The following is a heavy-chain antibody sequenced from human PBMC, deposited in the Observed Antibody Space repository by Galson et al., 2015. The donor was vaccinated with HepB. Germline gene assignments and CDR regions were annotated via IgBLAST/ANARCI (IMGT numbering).Heavy chain of an antibody. CDR2: IYYSGST. CDR1: GGSVSSGSYY. Sequence: SETLSLTCTVSGGSVSSGSYYWSWIRQPPGKGLEWIGYIYYSGSTNYNPSLKSRVTISVDTSKNQFSLKLSSVTAADTAVYYCARDLLTYYYDSSGPDWGQGTLVTVSS. J-gene: IGHJ4*02. CDR3: ARDLLTYYYDSSGPD. D-gene: IGHD3-22*01. V-gene: IGHV4-61*01.